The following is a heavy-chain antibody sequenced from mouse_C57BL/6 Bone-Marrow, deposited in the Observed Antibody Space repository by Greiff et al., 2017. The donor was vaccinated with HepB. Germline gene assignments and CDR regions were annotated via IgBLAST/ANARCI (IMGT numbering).Heavy chain of an antibody. V-gene: IGHV1-22*01. D-gene: IGHD2-1*01. CDR1: GYTFTDYN. CDR2: INPNNGGT. J-gene: IGHJ3*01. CDR3: ARSGDYGNYVAWFAY. Sequence: EVQLQQSGPELVKPGASVKMSCKASGYTFTDYNMHWVKQSHGKSLEWIGYINPNNGGTSYNQKFKGKATLTVNKSSSTAYMELRSLTSEDSAVYYCARSGDYGNYVAWFAYWGQGTLVTVSA.